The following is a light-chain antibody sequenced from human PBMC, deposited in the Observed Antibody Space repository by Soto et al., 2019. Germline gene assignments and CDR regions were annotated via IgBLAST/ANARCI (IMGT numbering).Light chain of an antibody. J-gene: IGKJ3*01. CDR2: KAS. V-gene: IGKV1-5*03. CDR1: QSIKNW. CDR3: QRYNSYSQFT. Sequence: IQITQTPSTLSASVGDRVTITCRASQSIKNWLAWYQQKPGEAPKLLIYKASTLESGVPSRFSGSGSGTEFTLTISCLQPDDVATYYCQRYNSYSQFTFGPGTKVDI.